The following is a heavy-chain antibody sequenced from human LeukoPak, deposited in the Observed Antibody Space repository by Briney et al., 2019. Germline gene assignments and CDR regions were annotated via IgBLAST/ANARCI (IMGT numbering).Heavy chain of an antibody. V-gene: IGHV4-61*01. Sequence: SETLSLTCTVSGYSISSGYFWSWIRQPPGKGLEWIGYIYYSESTTDNPSLMSRVTISVDTSKNQFSLKLSSVTAADTAVYYCARGRDHPDYWGQGTLVTVSS. D-gene: IGHD2-21*02. CDR1: GYSISSGYF. J-gene: IGHJ4*02. CDR2: IYYSEST. CDR3: ARGRDHPDY.